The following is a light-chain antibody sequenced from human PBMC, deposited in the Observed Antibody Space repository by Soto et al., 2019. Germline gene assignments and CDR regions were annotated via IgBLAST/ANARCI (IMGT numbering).Light chain of an antibody. Sequence: DIQMTQSPSSLSASVGDRVTITCRASQSISSYLNWYQQKPGKAPKLLIYAASSLQSGVPSRFSGSGSGTDFTLTISCLQPEDFATYHCQQSYRTPLTVGPGTKLDIK. CDR1: QSISSY. CDR2: AAS. J-gene: IGKJ3*01. CDR3: QQSYRTPLT. V-gene: IGKV1-39*01.